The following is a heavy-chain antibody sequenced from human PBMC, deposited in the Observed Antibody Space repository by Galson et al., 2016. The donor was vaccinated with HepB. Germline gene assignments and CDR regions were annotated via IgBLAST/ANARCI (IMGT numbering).Heavy chain of an antibody. Sequence: SVKVSCKASGYTFIDHAMNLVRQAPGQGLEWVGWINTNNGDATYAQGFTGRFVFSMDTSVSTAFLQISSLKVDDTAVYYCARDPLALWGQGTLVTVSS. CDR3: ARDPLAL. CDR1: GYTFIDHA. CDR2: INTNNGDA. V-gene: IGHV7-4-1*02. J-gene: IGHJ4*02.